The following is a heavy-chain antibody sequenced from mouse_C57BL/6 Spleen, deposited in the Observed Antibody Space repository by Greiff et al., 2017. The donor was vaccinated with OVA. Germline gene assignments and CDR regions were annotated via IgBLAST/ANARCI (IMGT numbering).Heavy chain of an antibody. CDR1: GYAFSSSW. J-gene: IGHJ2*01. CDR2: IYPGDGDT. V-gene: IGHV1-82*01. CDR3: ARREEDY. Sequence: VQLQESGPELVKPGASVKISCKASGYAFSSSWMNWVKQRPGKGLEWIGRIYPGDGDTNYNGKFKGKATLTADKSSSTAYMQLSSLTSADSAVYFCARREEDYWGQGTTLTVSS.